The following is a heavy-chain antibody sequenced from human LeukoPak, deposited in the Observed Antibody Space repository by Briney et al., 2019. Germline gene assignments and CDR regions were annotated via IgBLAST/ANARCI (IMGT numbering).Heavy chain of an antibody. Sequence: GSLRLSCAASGFTFSSYAMSWVRQAPGKGLEWIGSIYYSGSTYYNPSLKSRVTISVDTSKNQFSLTLSSVTAADTAVYYCARDHGRLVTYGSGSYHYWGQGTLVTVSS. CDR2: IYYSGST. CDR1: GFTFSSYA. D-gene: IGHD3-10*01. J-gene: IGHJ4*02. V-gene: IGHV4-39*07. CDR3: ARDHGRLVTYGSGSYHY.